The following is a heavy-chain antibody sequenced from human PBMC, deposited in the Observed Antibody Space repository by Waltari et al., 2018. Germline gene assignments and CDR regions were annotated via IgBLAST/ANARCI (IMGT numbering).Heavy chain of an antibody. V-gene: IGHV3-66*01. Sequence: EVQLVESGGGLVQPGGSLRLSCVASGFTISNNYMTWVRQAPGQGLEWVSVIYSEGDTYYADSVQGRFSISRDISKNTVYLQLSSLRADDTAVYYCAVVTTGKAFDLWGQGTNGHRLF. CDR2: IYSEGDT. D-gene: IGHD2-21*02. J-gene: IGHJ3*01. CDR3: AVVTTGKAFDL. CDR1: GFTISNNY.